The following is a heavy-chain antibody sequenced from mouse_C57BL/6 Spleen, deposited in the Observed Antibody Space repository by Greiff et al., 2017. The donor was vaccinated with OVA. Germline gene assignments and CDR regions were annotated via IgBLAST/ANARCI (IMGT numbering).Heavy chain of an antibody. CDR1: GYTFTSYW. J-gene: IGHJ3*01. CDR2: IDPSDSYT. Sequence: QFQLQQPGAELVMPGASVKLSCKASGYTFTSYWMHWVKQRPGQGLEWIGEIDPSDSYTNYNQKFKGKSTLTVDKSSSTAYMQLSSLTSEDSAVYYCARGGYDVKFAYWGQGTLVTVSA. D-gene: IGHD2-2*01. V-gene: IGHV1-69*01. CDR3: ARGGYDVKFAY.